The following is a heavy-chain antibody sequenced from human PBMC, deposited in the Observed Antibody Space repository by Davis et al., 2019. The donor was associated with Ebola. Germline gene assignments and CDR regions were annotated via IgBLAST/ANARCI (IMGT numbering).Heavy chain of an antibody. Sequence: SETLSLTCTVSGGSISSSSYYWGWIRQPPGKGLEWIGSIYYSGSTYYNPSLKSRVTISVETSKNQLSLKLSSVTAADTAVYYCARGVGAITPFDYWGQGTLVTVSS. CDR3: ARGVGAITPFDY. CDR2: IYYSGST. CDR1: GGSISSSSYY. D-gene: IGHD1-26*01. V-gene: IGHV4-39*01. J-gene: IGHJ4*02.